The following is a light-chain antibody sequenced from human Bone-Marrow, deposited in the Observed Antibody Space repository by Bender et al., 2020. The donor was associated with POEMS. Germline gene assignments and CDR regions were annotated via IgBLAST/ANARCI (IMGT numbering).Light chain of an antibody. Sequence: QSALTQPASVSGSPGQSITISCTGASSDVGNYNLVSWYQQHPGKAPKLLIYEVNKRPSGVSDRFSGSKSGNTASLTISGLQPEDEADYYCCSHAESGWVFGGGTKLTVL. J-gene: IGLJ3*02. V-gene: IGLV2-23*02. CDR3: CSHAESGWV. CDR2: EVN. CDR1: SSDVGNYNL.